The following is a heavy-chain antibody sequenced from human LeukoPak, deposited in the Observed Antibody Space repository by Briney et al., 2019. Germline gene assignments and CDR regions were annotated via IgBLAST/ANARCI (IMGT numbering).Heavy chain of an antibody. D-gene: IGHD2-21*01. Sequence: ASVQDSFQASRYTFTSYRIRWLRPPPSQGLEWMGWISAYNGNTHYAHKLPGGATMTTDTSTSTAHISPSSLPYDDPAVYYCARPLCSHEGWGQGTRVSVS. CDR3: ARPLCSHEG. CDR1: RYTFTSYR. CDR2: ISAYNGNT. J-gene: IGHJ4*02. V-gene: IGHV1-18*01.